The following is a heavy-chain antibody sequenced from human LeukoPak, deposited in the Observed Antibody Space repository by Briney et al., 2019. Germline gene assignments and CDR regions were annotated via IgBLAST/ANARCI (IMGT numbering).Heavy chain of an antibody. J-gene: IGHJ4*02. CDR1: GFTFSTYA. CDR2: ISYDGSNK. Sequence: QTGGSLRLSCAASGFTFSTYAMTWVRQAPGKGLEWVAVISYDGSNKYYADSVKGRFTISRDNSKNTLYLQMNSLRAEDTAVYYCVSEVTPDYWGQGTLVTVSS. D-gene: IGHD2-21*02. CDR3: VSEVTPDY. V-gene: IGHV3-30*03.